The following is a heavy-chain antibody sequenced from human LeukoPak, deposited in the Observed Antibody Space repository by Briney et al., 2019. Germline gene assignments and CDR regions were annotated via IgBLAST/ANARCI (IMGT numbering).Heavy chain of an antibody. V-gene: IGHV1-18*01. Sequence: ASVKVSCKASGYTFTSYGISWVRQAPGQGLEWMGWISAYNGNTNYAQKLQGRVTMTTDTSTSTAYMELRSLRSDDTAVYYCARGVLPRITIFAVAFRMDVWGQGTTVTVSS. CDR2: ISAYNGNT. CDR1: GYTFTSYG. CDR3: ARGVLPRITIFAVAFRMDV. J-gene: IGHJ6*02. D-gene: IGHD3-3*01.